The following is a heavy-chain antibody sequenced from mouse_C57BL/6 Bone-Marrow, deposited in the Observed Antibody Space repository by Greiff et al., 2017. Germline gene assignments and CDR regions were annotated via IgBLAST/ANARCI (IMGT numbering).Heavy chain of an antibody. V-gene: IGHV1-54*01. Sequence: QVQLQQSGAELVRPGTSVKVSCKASGYAFTNYLIEWVKQRPGQGLEWIGVINPGSGGTNYNEKFKGKATLTADKSSSTAYMQRSSLTSEDSAVYFCARGGYGSTNWYFDVWGTGTTVTVSS. CDR1: GYAFTNYL. CDR2: INPGSGGT. CDR3: ARGGYGSTNWYFDV. D-gene: IGHD1-1*01. J-gene: IGHJ1*03.